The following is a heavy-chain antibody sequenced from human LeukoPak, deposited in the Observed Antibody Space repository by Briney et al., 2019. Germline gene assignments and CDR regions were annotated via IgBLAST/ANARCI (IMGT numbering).Heavy chain of an antibody. D-gene: IGHD3-10*01. V-gene: IGHV3-30*18. CDR2: ISYDGSNK. Sequence: GGSLRLSCAASGFTFSSYGMHWVRQAPGKGLEWVAVISYDGSNKYYADSVKGRFTISRDNSKNTLYLQMNSLRAEDTAVYYCAKVPLWFGESYTFDYWGQGTLVTVSS. CDR1: GFTFSSYG. J-gene: IGHJ4*02. CDR3: AKVPLWFGESYTFDY.